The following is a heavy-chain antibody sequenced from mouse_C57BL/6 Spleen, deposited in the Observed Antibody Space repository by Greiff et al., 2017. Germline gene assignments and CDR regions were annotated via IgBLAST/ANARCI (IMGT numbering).Heavy chain of an antibody. J-gene: IGHJ4*01. CDR1: GYTFTSYW. CDR3: ARDYAMDY. V-gene: IGHV1-61*01. CDR2: IYPSDSET. Sequence: VQLQQPGAELVRPGSSVKLSCKASGYTFTSYWMDWVKQRPGQGLEWIGNIYPSDSETHYNQKFKDKATLTVDKSSSTAYMQLSSLTSEDSAVYYCARDYAMDYWGQGTSVTVSS.